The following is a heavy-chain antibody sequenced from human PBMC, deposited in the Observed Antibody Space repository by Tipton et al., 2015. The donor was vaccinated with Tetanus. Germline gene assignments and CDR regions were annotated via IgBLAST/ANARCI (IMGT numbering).Heavy chain of an antibody. CDR2: ITFDGNTK. J-gene: IGHJ4*02. D-gene: IGHD3-16*01. CDR1: GFTFTRYA. Sequence: SLRLSCEASGFTFTRYAMHWVRQAPGKGLEWVAVITFDGNTKYYADSVKGRFTLSRDNSKNTVYLQMNSLKVEDTAVYYCAREDGGPTLDYFDSWGQGTLVTASS. V-gene: IGHV3-30-3*01. CDR3: AREDGGPTLDYFDS.